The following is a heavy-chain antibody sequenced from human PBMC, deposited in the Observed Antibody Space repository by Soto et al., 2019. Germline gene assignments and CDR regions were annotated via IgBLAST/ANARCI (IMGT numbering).Heavy chain of an antibody. CDR2: ISAYNGNT. J-gene: IGHJ3*02. CDR1: GYTFPSYG. CDR3: ARYMMTTVTTNAFDI. V-gene: IGHV1-18*01. D-gene: IGHD4-17*01. Sequence: GASVKVSCKASGYTFPSYGISWVRQAPGQGLEWMGWISAYNGNTNYAQKLQGRVTMTTDTSTSTAYMELRSLRSDDTAVYYCARYMMTTVTTNAFDIWGQGTMVTVSS.